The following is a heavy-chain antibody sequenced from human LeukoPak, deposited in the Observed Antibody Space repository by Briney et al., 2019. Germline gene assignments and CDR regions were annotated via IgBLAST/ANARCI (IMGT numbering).Heavy chain of an antibody. CDR2: IGGSSITI. Sequence: PGGSLRLSCAASGFTFSTYSMNWVRQAPGKGLEWVSYIGGSSITIYYADSVKGRFIVSRDNAKNSLFLQMNSLRGEDTAVYYCASGRLSGKGFGYWGQGSLVTVSS. D-gene: IGHD1-26*01. CDR1: GFTFSTYS. V-gene: IGHV3-48*01. CDR3: ASGRLSGKGFGY. J-gene: IGHJ4*02.